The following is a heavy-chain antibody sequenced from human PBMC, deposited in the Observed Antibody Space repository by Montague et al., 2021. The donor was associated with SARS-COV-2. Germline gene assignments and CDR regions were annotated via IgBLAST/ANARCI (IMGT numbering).Heavy chain of an antibody. V-gene: IGHV4-39*01. J-gene: IGHJ4*02. CDR2: IYYSGST. Sequence: SQTQSLTCTVSGGSISSSSYYWGWIRQPPGKGLEWIGSIYYSGSTYYNPSLKSRVTISVDTSKNQFSLKLSSVTAADTAVYYCARHAGKRITIFGVVKGQYYFDYWGQGTLVTVSS. CDR3: ARHAGKRITIFGVVKGQYYFDY. D-gene: IGHD3-3*01. CDR1: GGSISSSSYY.